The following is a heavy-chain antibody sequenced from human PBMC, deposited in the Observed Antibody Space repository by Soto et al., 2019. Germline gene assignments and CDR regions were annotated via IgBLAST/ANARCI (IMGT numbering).Heavy chain of an antibody. Sequence: PEGSLRLSCAASGFAFGFYELSWVRQAPGKGLEWLSYISTGGETVYYADSVKGRFTISRDNARNSLYLQMNSLRVEDTAVYYCARDGYGDPYFYYGLDVWGQGATVTV. V-gene: IGHV3-48*03. CDR2: ISTGGETV. CDR3: ARDGYGDPYFYYGLDV. J-gene: IGHJ6*02. CDR1: GFAFGFYE. D-gene: IGHD4-17*01.